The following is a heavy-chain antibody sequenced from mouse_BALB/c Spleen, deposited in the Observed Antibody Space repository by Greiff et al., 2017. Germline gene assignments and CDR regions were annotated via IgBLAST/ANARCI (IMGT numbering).Heavy chain of an antibody. CDR3: ARLLRSYAMDY. CDR2: ILPGSGST. D-gene: IGHD1-1*01. CDR1: GYTFSSYW. V-gene: IGHV1-9*01. J-gene: IGHJ4*01. Sequence: VQLQQSGAELMKPGASVKISCKATGYTFSSYWIEWVKQRPGHGLEWIGEILPGSGSTNYNEKFKGKATFTADTSSNTAYMQLSSLTSEDSAVYYCARLLRSYAMDYWGQGTSVTVSS.